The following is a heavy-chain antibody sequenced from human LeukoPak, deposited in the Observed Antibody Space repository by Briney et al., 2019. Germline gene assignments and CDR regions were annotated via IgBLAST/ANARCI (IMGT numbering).Heavy chain of an antibody. Sequence: SETLSLTCTVSGGSISSSSYYWGWIRQPPGKGLEWIGSIYYSGSTYDNPSLKSRVTISVDTSKNQFSLKLSSVTAADTAVYYCARLVVVIATVDYWGQGTLVTVSS. CDR3: ARLVVVIATVDY. J-gene: IGHJ4*02. CDR2: IYYSGST. V-gene: IGHV4-39*01. D-gene: IGHD2-21*01. CDR1: GGSISSSSYY.